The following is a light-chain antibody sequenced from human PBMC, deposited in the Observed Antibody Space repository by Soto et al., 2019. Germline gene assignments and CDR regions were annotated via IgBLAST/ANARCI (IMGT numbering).Light chain of an antibody. CDR3: TSYAGGNNV. CDR1: SSDVGGYNY. J-gene: IGLJ1*01. Sequence: QSALTQRPSASGSPGQSVTISCTGTSSDVGGYNYVSWYQQYPGKVPKLMVYEVNNRPSGVPDRFSGSKSGNTASLTVSGLQAEDEADYYCTSYAGGNNVFGTGTKLTVL. V-gene: IGLV2-8*01. CDR2: EVN.